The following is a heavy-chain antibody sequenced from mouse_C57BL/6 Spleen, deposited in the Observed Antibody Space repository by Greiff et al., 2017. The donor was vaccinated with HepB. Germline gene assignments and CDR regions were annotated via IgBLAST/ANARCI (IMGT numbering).Heavy chain of an antibody. D-gene: IGHD1-1*01. CDR1: GYTFTDYY. J-gene: IGHJ2*01. Sequence: EVQLQQSGPELVKPGASVKISCKASGYTFTDYYMNWVKQSHGKSLEWIGDINPNNGGTSYNQKFKGKATLTVDKSSSTAYMELRSLTSEDSAVYYCARSGLYGSSHFDYWGQGTTLTVSS. V-gene: IGHV1-26*01. CDR2: INPNNGGT. CDR3: ARSGLYGSSHFDY.